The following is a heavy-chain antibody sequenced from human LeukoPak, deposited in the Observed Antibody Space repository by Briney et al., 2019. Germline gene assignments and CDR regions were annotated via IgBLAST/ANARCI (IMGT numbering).Heavy chain of an antibody. CDR3: ARSRGSDY. Sequence: PGGSLRLSCAVSGFTFSNYWMHWVRQVPGKGLEWVSYISSSSTTIYYADSVKGRFTISRDNAKNSLYLQMNSLRDEDTAVYYCARSRGSDYWGRGTLVTVSS. V-gene: IGHV3-48*02. J-gene: IGHJ4*02. CDR1: GFTFSNYW. D-gene: IGHD5-12*01. CDR2: ISSSSTTI.